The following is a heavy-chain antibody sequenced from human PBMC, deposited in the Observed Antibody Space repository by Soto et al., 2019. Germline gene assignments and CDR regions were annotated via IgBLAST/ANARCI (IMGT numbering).Heavy chain of an antibody. J-gene: IGHJ4*02. CDR1: GFAFSDYA. CDR3: AKSSRITLVRGVTDY. Sequence: EVQLLESGGGSIQPGGSLRLSCAASGFAFSDYAMNWVRQAPGKGLEWVSAISGGAGDTYYADSVKGRFTISRDNSKNTLYLQMKSPRAEDTAIYYCAKSSRITLVRGVTDYWGQGTLVTVSS. D-gene: IGHD3-10*01. CDR2: ISGGAGDT. V-gene: IGHV3-23*01.